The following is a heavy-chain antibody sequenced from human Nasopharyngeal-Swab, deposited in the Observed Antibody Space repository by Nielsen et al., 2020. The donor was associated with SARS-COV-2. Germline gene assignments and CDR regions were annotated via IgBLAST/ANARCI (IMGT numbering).Heavy chain of an antibody. D-gene: IGHD6-19*01. CDR1: RYTLTELS. V-gene: IGHV1-24*01. CDR2: FDPEDGET. CDR3: ATAAVAGNAGWFDP. J-gene: IGHJ5*02. Sequence: ASVKVSCKVSRYTLTELSMHWVRQAPGKGLEWMGGFDPEDGETIYAQKFQGRVTMTEDTSTDTAYMELSSLRSEDTAVYYCATAAVAGNAGWFDPWGQGTLVTVSS.